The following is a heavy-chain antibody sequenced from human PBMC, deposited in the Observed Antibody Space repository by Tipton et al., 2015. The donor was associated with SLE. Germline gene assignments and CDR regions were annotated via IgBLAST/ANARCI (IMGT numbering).Heavy chain of an antibody. V-gene: IGHV4-39*07. D-gene: IGHD6-6*01. Sequence: TLSLTCTVSGDTIDGNTYFWDWIRQPPGKGLMLIGSISYSGATSYNPSLKSRVTISVDTSKNHFSLSLISVTAADTAVYFCARRTVAALGAQFGDVFDIWGQGTMVTVSS. CDR3: ARRTVAALGAQFGDVFDI. CDR2: ISYSGAT. CDR1: GDTIDGNTYF. J-gene: IGHJ3*02.